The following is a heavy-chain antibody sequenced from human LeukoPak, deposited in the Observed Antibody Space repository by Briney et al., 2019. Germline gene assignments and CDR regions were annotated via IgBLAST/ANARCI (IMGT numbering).Heavy chain of an antibody. D-gene: IGHD2-2*01. CDR1: DSISSDHW. V-gene: IGHV5-10-1*01. J-gene: IGHJ4*02. CDR2: IDPSDSYT. Sequence: ALKISYTCADSISSDHWSRLLRGLREKGLEWRGRIDPSDSYTQYIPALQRHVTISTDKSISTAYLQWSSLKASDTAIFYCARNAGGTLTLWGQGTLVTVCS. CDR3: ARNAGGTLTL.